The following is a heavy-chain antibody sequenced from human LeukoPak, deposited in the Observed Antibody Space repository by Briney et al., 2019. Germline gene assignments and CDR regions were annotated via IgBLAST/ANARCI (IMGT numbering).Heavy chain of an antibody. CDR3: ASSSIIAVAGSGDSFDY. J-gene: IGHJ4*02. Sequence: ASVKVSCKASGGTFSSYAISWVRQAPGQGLEWMGGIIPIFGTANYAQKFQGRVTITADESTSTAYMELSSLRSEDTAVYYCASSSIIAVAGSGDSFDYWGQGTLVTVSS. V-gene: IGHV1-69*13. CDR2: IIPIFGTA. CDR1: GGTFSSYA. D-gene: IGHD6-19*01.